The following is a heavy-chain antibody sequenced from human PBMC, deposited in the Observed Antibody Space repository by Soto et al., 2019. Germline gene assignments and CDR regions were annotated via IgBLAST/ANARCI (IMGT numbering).Heavy chain of an antibody. CDR1: ADAFSHNNW. Sequence: SGTLSLPCALSADAFSHNNWWTWVRQPPGKGLEWFGEIYHSGSTNNNPSLKSRVTISVDKSKKKFSLKLSSVTAADTAVYYCARARYYYDSSGYWGSYYFDYWGQGTLVTVSS. V-gene: IGHV4-4*02. J-gene: IGHJ4*02. D-gene: IGHD3-22*01. CDR3: ARARYYYDSSGYWGSYYFDY. CDR2: IYHSGST.